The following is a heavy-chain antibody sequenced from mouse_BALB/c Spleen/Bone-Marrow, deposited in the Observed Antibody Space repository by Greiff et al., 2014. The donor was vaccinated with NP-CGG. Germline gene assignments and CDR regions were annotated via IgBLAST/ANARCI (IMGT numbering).Heavy chain of an antibody. J-gene: IGHJ1*01. CDR2: INPYNDYS. Sequence: EVKLVESGAGLVRPGASVKISCKAFGYTFTNHHINWVKQRHGQGLDWIGYINPYNDYSSYHLKFKGKATLTVAKSSSTAYMDLSSLTSDDSAVYYCARRRGSPWYFDVWGAGTTFTVSS. CDR3: ARRRGSPWYFDV. V-gene: IGHV1S45*01. CDR1: GYTFTNHH.